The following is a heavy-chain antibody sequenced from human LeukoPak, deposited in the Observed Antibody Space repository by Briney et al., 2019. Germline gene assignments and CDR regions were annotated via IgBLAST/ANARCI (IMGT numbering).Heavy chain of an antibody. D-gene: IGHD2-2*01. CDR3: AKGTYGIVVVPAAQGLGSWFDP. CDR1: GFTFSSYA. CDR2: ISGSGGST. Sequence: QPGRSLRLSCAASGFTFSSYAMSWVRQAPGKGLEWVSAISGSGGSTYYADSVKGRFTISRDNSKNTLYLQMNSLRAEDTAVYYCAKGTYGIVVVPAAQGLGSWFDPWGQGTLVTVSS. V-gene: IGHV3-23*01. J-gene: IGHJ5*02.